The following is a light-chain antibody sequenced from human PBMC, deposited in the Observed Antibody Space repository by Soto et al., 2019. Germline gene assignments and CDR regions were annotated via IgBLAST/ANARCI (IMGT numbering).Light chain of an antibody. CDR3: AAWDDSLNGVV. V-gene: IGLV1-44*01. Sequence: QSVLTQPPSACGTPGQRVTIACSGSSSNIGSTTVKWYQQLPGTAPKRLIYNNHQRPSGVPDRFSGSKSGTSASLDISGLQSENEADYYCAAWDDSLNGVVFGGGTQLTVL. J-gene: IGLJ3*02. CDR2: NNH. CDR1: SSNIGSTT.